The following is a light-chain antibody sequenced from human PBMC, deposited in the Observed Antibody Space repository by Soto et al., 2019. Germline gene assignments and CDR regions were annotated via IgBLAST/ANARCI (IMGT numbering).Light chain of an antibody. CDR1: QSVTSN. CDR2: GAS. Sequence: EIVMTQSPATLSVSPGEGATLSCRASQSVTSNLAWYQQKPGQAPRLLIYGASTRATGVPARFSGSGSGTEFTLTISSLQSEDSALYYCQHYNSWLTFGPGTKVDIK. V-gene: IGKV3-15*01. CDR3: QHYNSWLT. J-gene: IGKJ3*01.